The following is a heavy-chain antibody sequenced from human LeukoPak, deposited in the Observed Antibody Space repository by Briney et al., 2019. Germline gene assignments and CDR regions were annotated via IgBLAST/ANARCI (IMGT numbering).Heavy chain of an antibody. V-gene: IGHV4-38-2*02. CDR3: ARPYYGSGSYVSY. Sequence: SETLSLTCTVSGYSISSGYYWGWIQQPPGKGLEWIGSIYYSGSTYYNPSLKSRVTISVDTSKNQFSLKLSSVTAADTAVYYCARPYYGSGSYVSYWGQGTLVTVSS. CDR2: IYYSGST. J-gene: IGHJ4*02. D-gene: IGHD3-10*01. CDR1: GYSISSGYY.